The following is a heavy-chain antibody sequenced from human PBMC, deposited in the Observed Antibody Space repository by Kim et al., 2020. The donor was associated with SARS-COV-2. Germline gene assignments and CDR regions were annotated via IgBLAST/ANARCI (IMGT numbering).Heavy chain of an antibody. Sequence: GTTDYAAPVKGRFTISRDDSKNTLYLQMNSLKTEDTAVYYCTTSDGYNLFWGQGTLVTVSS. CDR2: GTT. V-gene: IGHV3-15*01. CDR3: TTSDGYNLF. D-gene: IGHD5-12*01. J-gene: IGHJ4*02.